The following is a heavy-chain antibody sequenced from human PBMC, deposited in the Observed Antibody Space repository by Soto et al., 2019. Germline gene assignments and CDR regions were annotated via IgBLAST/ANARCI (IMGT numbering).Heavy chain of an antibody. Sequence: EVQLVESGGGLVQPGGSLRLSCAASGFTFSSYWMHWVRQAPGKGLVWVSRINSDGSSTSYAESVKGRFTISRDNAKNTLYLQMNSLRAEDTAVYYCARDRLWFGELNLWGQGTTVTVSS. CDR3: ARDRLWFGELNL. J-gene: IGHJ6*02. D-gene: IGHD3-10*01. V-gene: IGHV3-74*01. CDR2: INSDGSST. CDR1: GFTFSSYW.